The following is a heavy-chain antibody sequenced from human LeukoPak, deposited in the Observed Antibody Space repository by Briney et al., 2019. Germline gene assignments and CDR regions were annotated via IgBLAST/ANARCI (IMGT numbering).Heavy chain of an antibody. Sequence: GGSLRLSCAASGLTVSTNFMNWIRQVPGKGLVWVSRIDTDGSTTNYADSVEGRFTISRDNARNTVYLQMNSLSADDTGVYYCVRGGSGSSYGEFVSWGQGTLVTVSS. CDR1: GLTVSTNF. J-gene: IGHJ5*01. V-gene: IGHV3-74*01. CDR2: IDTDGSTT. D-gene: IGHD5-18*01. CDR3: VRGGSGSSYGEFVS.